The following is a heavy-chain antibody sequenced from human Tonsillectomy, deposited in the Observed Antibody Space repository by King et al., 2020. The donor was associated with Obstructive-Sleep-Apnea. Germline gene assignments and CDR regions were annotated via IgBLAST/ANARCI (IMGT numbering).Heavy chain of an antibody. CDR1: GFTFDDYA. V-gene: IGHV3-9*01. CDR2: ISGNSGSI. D-gene: IGHD3-10*01. Sequence: MQLVQSGGGLVQPGRSLRLSCAASGFTFDDYAMHWVRQAPGKVLEWVSGISGNSGSIGYADSVKGRFTISRDNGKNSLYLQINSLRAEDTALYYCAKDSMVRRSYYYGMDVWGQGTTVTVSS. CDR3: AKDSMVRRSYYYGMDV. J-gene: IGHJ6*02.